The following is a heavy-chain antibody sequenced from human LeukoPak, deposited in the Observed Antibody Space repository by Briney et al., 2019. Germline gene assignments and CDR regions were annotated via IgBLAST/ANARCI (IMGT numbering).Heavy chain of an antibody. CDR1: GGSISSGYY. V-gene: IGHV4-38-2*02. J-gene: IGHJ4*02. Sequence: ETLSLTCTVSGGSISSGYYWGWIRQPPGKGLEWIGSIYHSGSTYYNPSLKSRVTISVDTSKNQFSLKLSSVTAADTAVYHCASIHSGSYYDYWGQGTLVTVSS. D-gene: IGHD1-26*01. CDR3: ASIHSGSYYDY. CDR2: IYHSGST.